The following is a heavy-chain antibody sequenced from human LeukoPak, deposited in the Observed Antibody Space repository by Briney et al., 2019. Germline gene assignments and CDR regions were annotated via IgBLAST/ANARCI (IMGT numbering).Heavy chain of an antibody. J-gene: IGHJ5*02. Sequence: SETLSLTCTVSGGSISSYYWSWIRQPPGKGLEWIGYIYYSGSANYNSSLKRRVTIAVDTSKNQFSLKLSSVTAADTAVYYCARVKSGYYLYNWFDPWGQGTLVIVSS. CDR1: GGSISSYY. CDR2: IYYSGSA. CDR3: ARVKSGYYLYNWFDP. D-gene: IGHD3-22*01. V-gene: IGHV4-59*01.